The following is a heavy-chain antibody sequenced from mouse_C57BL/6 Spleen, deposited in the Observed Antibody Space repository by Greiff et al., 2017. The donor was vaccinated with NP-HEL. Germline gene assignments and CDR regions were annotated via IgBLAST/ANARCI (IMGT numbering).Heavy chain of an antibody. V-gene: IGHV1-42*01. CDR3: ARGDGGFAY. D-gene: IGHD2-3*01. CDR2: INPSTGGT. CDR1: GYSFTGYY. J-gene: IGHJ3*01. Sequence: VQLQQSGPELVKPGASVKISCKASGYSFTGYYMNWVKQSPEKSLEWIGEINPSTGGTTYNQKFKAKATLTVDKSSSTAYMQLKSLTSEDSAVYYCARGDGGFAYWGQGTLVTVSA.